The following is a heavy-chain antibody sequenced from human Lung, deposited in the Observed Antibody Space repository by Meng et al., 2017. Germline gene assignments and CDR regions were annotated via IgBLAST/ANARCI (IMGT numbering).Heavy chain of an antibody. J-gene: IGHJ4*02. CDR3: ARGPTTMAHDFDY. CDR1: GGSFSDYY. V-gene: IGHV4-34*01. D-gene: IGHD4-11*01. CDR2: INHSGST. Sequence: QGHLQQWGAGLLKPSETLPLTCVVSGGSFSDYYWSWIRQPPGKGLEWIGEINHSGSTNYNPSLESRATISVDTSQNNLSLKLSSVTAADSAVYYCARGPTTMAHDFDYWGQGTLVTVSS.